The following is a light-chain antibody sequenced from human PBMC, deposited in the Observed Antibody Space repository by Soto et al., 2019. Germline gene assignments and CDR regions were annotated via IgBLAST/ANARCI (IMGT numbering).Light chain of an antibody. CDR3: QQTDSFPRT. Sequence: DIQRTQSRSSLSASVGDRVTITCRASQSISSYLNWYQHKPGKAPKLLIYAASSLQTGVPSRFSGSRSGTDFALTISSLQRDDFATYYCQQTDSFPRTFGQGTKVDIK. CDR1: QSISSY. CDR2: AAS. V-gene: IGKV1-39*01. J-gene: IGKJ1*01.